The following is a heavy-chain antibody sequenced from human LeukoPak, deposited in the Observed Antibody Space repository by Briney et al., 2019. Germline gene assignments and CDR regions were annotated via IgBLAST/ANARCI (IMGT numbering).Heavy chain of an antibody. CDR1: GDSISTSNSY. V-gene: IGHV4-39*07. Sequence: PSETLSLTCTVSGDSISTSNSYWGWIRQPPGKGLEWIGEINHSGSTYYNPSLKSRVTISVDTSKNQFSLKLSSVTAADTAVYYCARDDNYGFGYWGQGTLVTVSS. J-gene: IGHJ4*02. CDR2: INHSGST. D-gene: IGHD5-18*01. CDR3: ARDDNYGFGY.